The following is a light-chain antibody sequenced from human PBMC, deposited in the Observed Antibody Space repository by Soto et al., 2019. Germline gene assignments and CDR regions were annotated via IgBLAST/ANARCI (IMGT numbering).Light chain of an antibody. V-gene: IGLV1-40*01. J-gene: IGLJ1*01. Sequence: QGVLTRPPCVSGAPGQRVTISCTGSVSNIGAGYDVHWYQQLPGTAPKLLIFANINRPSGVPDRFSGSKSGTSASLAITGLRAEDEADYYCQSYDSSPSGYVFGTGTKVTVL. CDR1: VSNIGAGYD. CDR3: QSYDSSPSGYV. CDR2: ANI.